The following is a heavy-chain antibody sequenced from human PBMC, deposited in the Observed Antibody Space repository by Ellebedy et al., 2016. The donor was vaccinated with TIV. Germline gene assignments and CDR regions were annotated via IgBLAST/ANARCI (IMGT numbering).Heavy chain of an antibody. J-gene: IGHJ4*02. CDR3: AKGMSSSWYSALDY. CDR2: ISWNSGSI. Sequence: SLKISCAASGFTFDDYAMHWVRQAPGKGLEWVSGISWNSGSIGYADSVKGRFTISRDNAKNSLYLQMNSLRAEDTALYYCAKGMSSSWYSALDYWGQGTLVTVSS. CDR1: GFTFDDYA. D-gene: IGHD6-13*01. V-gene: IGHV3-9*01.